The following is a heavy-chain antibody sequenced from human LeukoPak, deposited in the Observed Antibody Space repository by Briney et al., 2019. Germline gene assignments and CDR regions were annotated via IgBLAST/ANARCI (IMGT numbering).Heavy chain of an antibody. Sequence: GGSLRLSCAASGFTFSSYGMHWVRQAPGKGLEWVAVIWYDGSNKYYADSVKGRFTISRDNSKNTLYLQMNSLRAEDTAVYYCAISNGGNFHFDYWGQGTLVTVSS. CDR1: GFTFSSYG. CDR3: AISNGGNFHFDY. J-gene: IGHJ4*02. D-gene: IGHD2-21*02. V-gene: IGHV3-33*01. CDR2: IWYDGSNK.